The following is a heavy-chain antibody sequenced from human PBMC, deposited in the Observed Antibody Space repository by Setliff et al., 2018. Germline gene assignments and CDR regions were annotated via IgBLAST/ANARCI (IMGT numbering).Heavy chain of an antibody. J-gene: IGHJ6*03. CDR1: GYTFTGYY. CDR3: ARVKAPALYYYMDV. D-gene: IGHD3-16*02. CDR2: INPNSGGT. Sequence: ASVKVSCKASGYTFTGYYMHWVRQAPGQGLEWIGRINPNSGGTNYAQKFQGRVTMTRDTSISTAYMELSRLRSDDTAVYYCARVKAPALYYYMDVWGKGTTVTVSS. V-gene: IGHV1-2*06.